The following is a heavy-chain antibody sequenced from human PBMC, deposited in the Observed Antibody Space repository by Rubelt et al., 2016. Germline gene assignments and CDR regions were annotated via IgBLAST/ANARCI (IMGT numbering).Heavy chain of an antibody. J-gene: IGHJ4*02. CDR3: ARGLDSTKTGAD. Sequence: QVQLQESGPGLLKPSETLSLTCTVSGGSISTYYWSWIRQPPGKGLEWIGEINHSGSTNYNPSLKSRVTISVDTSKNQFSLNLNSVTAADTAVYYCARGLDSTKTGADWGQGTLVTVSS. CDR2: INHSGST. V-gene: IGHV4-59*12. D-gene: IGHD3-10*01. CDR1: GGSISTYY.